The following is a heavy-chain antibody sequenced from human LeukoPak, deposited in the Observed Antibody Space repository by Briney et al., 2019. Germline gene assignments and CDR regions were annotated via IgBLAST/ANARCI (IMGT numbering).Heavy chain of an antibody. CDR2: IIPIFGTA. V-gene: IGHV1-69*05. CDR1: GYTFTSYD. CDR3: ARTPRFAATYNWFDP. D-gene: IGHD2-15*01. J-gene: IGHJ5*02. Sequence: ASVKVSCKASGYTFTSYDINWVRQATGQGLEWMGGIIPIFGTANYAQKFQGRVTITTDESTSTAYMELSSLRSEDTAVYYCARTPRFAATYNWFDPWGQGTLVTVSS.